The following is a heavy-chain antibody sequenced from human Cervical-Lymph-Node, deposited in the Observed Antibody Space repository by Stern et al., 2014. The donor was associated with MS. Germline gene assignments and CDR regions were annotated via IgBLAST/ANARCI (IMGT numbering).Heavy chain of an antibody. CDR2: VSTYNGGT. V-gene: IGHV1-18*01. CDR3: ARDRWGSHDIGGTYYRY. CDR1: GYTFTSYG. Sequence: VHLVESGAEVKKPGASVKVSCETSGYTFTSYGISWIRQVPGQGLEWMGWVSTYNGGTNFSQKFQGRVTMTTDSSTNSVYMELRSLRSDDTAVYFCARDRWGSHDIGGTYYRYWGQGTPITVSS. D-gene: IGHD3-22*01. J-gene: IGHJ4*02.